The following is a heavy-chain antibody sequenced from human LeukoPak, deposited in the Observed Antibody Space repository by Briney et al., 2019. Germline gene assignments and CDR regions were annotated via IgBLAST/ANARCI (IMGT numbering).Heavy chain of an antibody. J-gene: IGHJ5*02. CDR2: ISNSGSTK. V-gene: IGHV3-11*04. CDR3: ARAAAETGAFRDNWFDP. D-gene: IGHD2-8*02. CDR1: GFTFSDYY. Sequence: NPGGSLRLSCAASGFTFSDYYMSWIRQAPGKGLEWVSYISNSGSTKYYADSVKGRFTISRDNAKNSLYLQMNSLRAEDTALYYCARAAAETGAFRDNWFDPWGQGTLVTVCS.